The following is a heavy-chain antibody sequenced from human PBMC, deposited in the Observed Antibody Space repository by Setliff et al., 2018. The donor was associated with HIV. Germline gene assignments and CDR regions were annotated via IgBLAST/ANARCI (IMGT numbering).Heavy chain of an antibody. Sequence: VASVKVSCKSSGGTFSGYGISWVRQAPGQGLEWMGGIIPIFDTTNYAQKFQGRVTITADESTSTAYMELSSLRSEDTAVYYCAKGPLYSGYDLDYYCYYMDVWGKGTTVTVSS. CDR1: GGTFSGYG. J-gene: IGHJ6*03. CDR2: IIPIFDTT. CDR3: AKGPLYSGYDLDYYCYYMDV. V-gene: IGHV1-69*13. D-gene: IGHD5-12*01.